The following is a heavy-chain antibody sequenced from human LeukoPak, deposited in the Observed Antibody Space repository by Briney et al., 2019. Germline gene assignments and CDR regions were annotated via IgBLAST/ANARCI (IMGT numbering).Heavy chain of an antibody. J-gene: IGHJ3*02. Sequence: ASVKVSCKASGYTFTSYDINWVRQATGQGLEWMGWMNPNSGNTGYAQKFQGRVTITRNTSISTAYMELSSLRSEDTAVYYCARLIVILPAATDAFDIWGQGTMVTVSS. CDR3: ARLIVILPAATDAFDI. CDR1: GYTFTSYD. V-gene: IGHV1-8*03. CDR2: MNPNSGNT. D-gene: IGHD2-2*01.